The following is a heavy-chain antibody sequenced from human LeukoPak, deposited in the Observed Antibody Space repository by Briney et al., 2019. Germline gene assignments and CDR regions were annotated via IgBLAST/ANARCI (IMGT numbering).Heavy chain of an antibody. J-gene: IGHJ5*02. CDR3: ARDLAIAARLVWFET. D-gene: IGHD6-6*01. CDR1: GGSISIYY. V-gene: IGHV4-59*01. Sequence: SDTLSLTFTVSGGSISIYYWSWIRQPPGKGLEWIGYNFYSGNTNYNPSLKSRVTISVDTSKHQSSLKLSSVTAADTAVYYCARDLAIAARLVWFETRGEGTLVTVSS. CDR2: NFYSGNT.